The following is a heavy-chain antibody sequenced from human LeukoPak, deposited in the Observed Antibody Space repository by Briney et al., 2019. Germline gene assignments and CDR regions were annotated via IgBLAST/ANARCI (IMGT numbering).Heavy chain of an antibody. CDR3: ARDPLTIVVVPAAISSWFDP. Sequence: GRSLRLSCAASGFTFSSYGMHWVRQAPGKGLEWVAVISYDGSNKYYADSVKGRFTISRDNSKNTLYLQMNSLRAEDTAVYYCARDPLTIVVVPAAISSWFDPWGQGTLVTVSS. D-gene: IGHD2-2*02. CDR2: ISYDGSNK. CDR1: GFTFSSYG. V-gene: IGHV3-30*03. J-gene: IGHJ5*02.